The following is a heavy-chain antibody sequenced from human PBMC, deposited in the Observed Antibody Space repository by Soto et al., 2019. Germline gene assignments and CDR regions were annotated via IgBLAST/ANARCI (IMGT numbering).Heavy chain of an antibody. D-gene: IGHD2-15*01. V-gene: IGHV1-69*01. Sequence: EQLVQSGAEVKKPGSSVKVSCKDSGGLFSSYAISWVRQAPGQGLEWMGGIIPVFGTAYYAQKFQGRVTVTADESTNTAYMELSSLRSEDTAMYYCARGGSPYVWFNEFWGQGSLVTVSS. CDR1: GGLFSSYA. CDR2: IIPVFGTA. J-gene: IGHJ4*02. CDR3: ARGGSPYVWFNEF.